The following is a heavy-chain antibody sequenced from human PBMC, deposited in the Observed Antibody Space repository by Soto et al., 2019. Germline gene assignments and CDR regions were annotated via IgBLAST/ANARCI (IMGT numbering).Heavy chain of an antibody. CDR3: ARVVKWEPGGYDAMDV. D-gene: IGHD1-26*01. V-gene: IGHV4-34*01. J-gene: IGHJ6*02. CDR1: GGSFSGYY. Sequence: PSETLSLTCAVYGGSFSGYYWSWIRQPPGKGLEWVGEINHSGSTNYNPSLKSRVTISVDTSKNQFSLKLSSVTAADTAVDYCARVVKWEPGGYDAMDVWGQGTTVTVSS. CDR2: INHSGST.